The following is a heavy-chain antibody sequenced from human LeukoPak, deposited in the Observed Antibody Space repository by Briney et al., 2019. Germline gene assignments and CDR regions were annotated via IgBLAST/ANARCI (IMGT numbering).Heavy chain of an antibody. CDR3: ARSPLGIAPFDY. J-gene: IGHJ4*02. CDR2: IRNKANRYTT. CDR1: GFTFSDHH. Sequence: GSLRLSCAASGFTFSDHHMDWVRQAPGEGLEWVARIRNKANRYTTEYAASVKGRFTISRDDSENSLYLQMDSLKTEDTAVYYCARSPLGIAPFDYWGQGTLVTVSS. V-gene: IGHV3-72*01. D-gene: IGHD7-27*01.